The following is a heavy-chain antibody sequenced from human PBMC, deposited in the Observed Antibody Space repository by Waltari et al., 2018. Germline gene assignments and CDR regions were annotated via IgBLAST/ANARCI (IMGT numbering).Heavy chain of an antibody. Sequence: EVQLVQSGAEVKKPGESLKISCKGSGYSFTSYWIGWVRQMPGKGLEWMGISYPGDSGTRYSPSFQGQVTISADKSISTAYLQWSSLKASDTAMYYCARLGGTHYYYYYMDVWGKGTTVTVSS. CDR2: SYPGDSGT. V-gene: IGHV5-51*01. J-gene: IGHJ6*03. CDR3: ARLGGTHYYYYYMDV. CDR1: GYSFTSYW. D-gene: IGHD3-10*01.